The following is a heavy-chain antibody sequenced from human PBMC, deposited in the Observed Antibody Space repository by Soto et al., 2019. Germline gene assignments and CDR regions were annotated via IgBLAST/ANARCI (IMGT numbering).Heavy chain of an antibody. D-gene: IGHD6-19*01. Sequence: QVQLVESGGGVVQPGRSLRLSCAASGFTFSSYGMHWVRQAPGKGLEWVAVIWYDGSNKYYADSVKGRFTISRDNSKNTLYLQMNSLRAEDTAVYYCARDPPFGGIAVARGGDYWGQGTLVTFSS. J-gene: IGHJ4*02. CDR2: IWYDGSNK. CDR1: GFTFSSYG. V-gene: IGHV3-33*01. CDR3: ARDPPFGGIAVARGGDY.